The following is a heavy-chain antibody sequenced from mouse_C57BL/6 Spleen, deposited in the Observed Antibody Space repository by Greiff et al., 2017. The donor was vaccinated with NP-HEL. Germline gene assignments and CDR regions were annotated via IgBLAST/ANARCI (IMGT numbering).Heavy chain of an antibody. CDR2: IYPSDSET. V-gene: IGHV1-61*01. CDR3: ARFDYDGAWFAY. Sequence: QVQLKQPGAELVRPGSSVKLSCKASGYTFTSYWMDWVKQRPGQGLEWIGNIYPSDSETHYNQKFKDKATLTVDKSSSTAYMQLSSLTSEDSAVYYCARFDYDGAWFAYWGQGTLVTVSA. D-gene: IGHD2-4*01. CDR1: GYTFTSYW. J-gene: IGHJ3*01.